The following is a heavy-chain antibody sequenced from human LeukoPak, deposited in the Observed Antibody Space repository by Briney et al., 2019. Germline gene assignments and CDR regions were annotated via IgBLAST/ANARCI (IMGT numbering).Heavy chain of an antibody. V-gene: IGHV3-30*04. CDR1: GVTFSSFA. D-gene: IGHD2-15*01. CDR2: ISYHGSDK. CDR3: AAQPCSVGRCYLDY. J-gene: IGHJ4*02. Sequence: GGSLRLSCAASGVTFSSFAMHWVRQAPGKGLGWVAVISYHGSDKFYADSVKGRFTISRDNSKNTLFLQMNSLGADDTAVYYCAAQPCSVGRCYLDYWGQGTLVTVSS.